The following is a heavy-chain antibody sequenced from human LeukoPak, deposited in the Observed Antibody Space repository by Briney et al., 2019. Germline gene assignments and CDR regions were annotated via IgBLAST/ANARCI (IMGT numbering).Heavy chain of an antibody. CDR1: GGTFSSYA. V-gene: IGHV1-69*15. Sequence: ASVKVSCKASGGTFSSYAICWVRQAPGQGLEWMGRVVPIFGIANYAQKFQGRVTITADESTSTAYMELSSLRSEDTAVYYCARDTYSSSWFGYFDLWGRGTLVTVSS. CDR2: VVPIFGIA. CDR3: ARDTYSSSWFGYFDL. J-gene: IGHJ2*01. D-gene: IGHD6-13*01.